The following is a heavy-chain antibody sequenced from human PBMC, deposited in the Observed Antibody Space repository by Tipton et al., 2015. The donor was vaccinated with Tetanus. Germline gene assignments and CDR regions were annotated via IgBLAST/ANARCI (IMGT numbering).Heavy chain of an antibody. V-gene: IGHV3-11*06. J-gene: IGHJ4*02. CDR2: ISGSSSYI. Sequence: CAASGFTFSDFYMAWIRQAPGKGLEWVAYISGSSSYINYAESVRGRFTISRDNAKNSVFLQMSSLRAEDTAVYYCARPRTGQWLVDNFDSWGQGTLVTVSS. CDR1: GFTFSDFY. D-gene: IGHD6-19*01. CDR3: ARPRTGQWLVDNFDS.